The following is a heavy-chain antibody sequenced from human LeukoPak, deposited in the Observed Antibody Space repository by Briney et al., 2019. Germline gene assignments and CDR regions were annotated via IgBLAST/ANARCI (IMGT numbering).Heavy chain of an antibody. D-gene: IGHD3-3*01. CDR2: ISSSGSTI. CDR1: GFTFSSYE. V-gene: IGHV3-48*03. CDR3: ALYDFWSGYSPDY. Sequence: PGGSLRLSCAASGFTFSSYEMNWVRQAPGKGLEWVSYISSSGSTIYYADSVKGRFTISRDNAKNSLYLQMNSLRAEDTAVCYCALYDFWSGYSPDYWGQGTLVTVPS. J-gene: IGHJ4*02.